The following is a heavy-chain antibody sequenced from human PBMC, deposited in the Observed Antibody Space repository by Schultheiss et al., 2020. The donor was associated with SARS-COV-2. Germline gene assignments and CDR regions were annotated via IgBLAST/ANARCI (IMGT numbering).Heavy chain of an antibody. Sequence: ASVKVSCKASGYTFTGYYMHWVRQAPGQGLEWMGWISAYNGNTNYAQKLQGRVTMTTDTSTSTAYMELRSLRSDDTAVYYCARETGVVTSYYYYGMDVWGQGTTVTVSS. CDR1: GYTFTGYY. V-gene: IGHV1-18*04. CDR2: ISAYNGNT. CDR3: ARETGVVTSYYYYGMDV. J-gene: IGHJ6*02. D-gene: IGHD4-23*01.